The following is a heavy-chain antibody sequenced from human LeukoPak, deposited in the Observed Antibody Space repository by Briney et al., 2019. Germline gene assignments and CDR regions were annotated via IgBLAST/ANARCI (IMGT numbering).Heavy chain of an antibody. Sequence: GGSLRLSCAASGFTFSGSAMHWVRQASGKGLEWVGRIRSKANSYATAYAASVKGRFTISRDDSKNTAYLQMNSLKTEDTAVYYCTRRHYDYVWGSYRYELWFDPWGQGTLVTVSS. J-gene: IGHJ5*02. D-gene: IGHD3-16*02. CDR3: TRRHYDYVWGSYRYELWFDP. V-gene: IGHV3-73*01. CDR2: IRSKANSYAT. CDR1: GFTFSGSA.